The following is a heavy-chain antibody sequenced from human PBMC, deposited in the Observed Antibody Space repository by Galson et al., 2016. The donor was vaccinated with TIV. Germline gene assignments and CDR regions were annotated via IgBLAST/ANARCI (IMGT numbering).Heavy chain of an antibody. CDR3: VRGGLEPFDY. J-gene: IGHJ4*01. D-gene: IGHD3/OR15-3a*01. V-gene: IGHV3-74*01. CDR1: GFTFSKYW. CDR2: TNVDGSST. Sequence: SLRLSCAASGFTFSKYWMHWVRQAPEKGLVWISRTNVDGSSTSYADSVKGRVTISRDNARNTLCLLMNSLRVEDTAVYYCVRGGLEPFDYWGHGTLVTVSS.